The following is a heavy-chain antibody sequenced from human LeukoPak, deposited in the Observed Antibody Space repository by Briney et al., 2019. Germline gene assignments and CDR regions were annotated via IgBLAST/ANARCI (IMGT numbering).Heavy chain of an antibody. Sequence: SETLSLTCAVYGGSFSGYYWSWIRQPPGEGLEWIGEINHSGSTNYNPSLKSRVTISVDTSKNQFSLKLSSVTAADTAVYYCARWAVVRRAFDYWGQGTLATVSS. D-gene: IGHD2-21*01. V-gene: IGHV4-34*01. CDR3: ARWAVVRRAFDY. CDR2: INHSGST. CDR1: GGSFSGYY. J-gene: IGHJ4*02.